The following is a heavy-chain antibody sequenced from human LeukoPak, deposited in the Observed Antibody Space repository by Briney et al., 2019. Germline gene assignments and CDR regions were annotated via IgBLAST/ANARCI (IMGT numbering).Heavy chain of an antibody. Sequence: PGGSLRLSCAASGFTFSSYAMSWVRQAPGKGLEWVSAISGSGGSTYYADSVKGRFTISRDNSENTLYLQMNSLRAEDTAVYYCAKRYSSGWYSFDYWGQGTLVTVSS. D-gene: IGHD6-19*01. J-gene: IGHJ4*02. CDR2: ISGSGGST. V-gene: IGHV3-23*01. CDR1: GFTFSSYA. CDR3: AKRYSSGWYSFDY.